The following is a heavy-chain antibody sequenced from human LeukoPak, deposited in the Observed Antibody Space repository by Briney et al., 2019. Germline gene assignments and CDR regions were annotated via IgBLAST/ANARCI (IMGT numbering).Heavy chain of an antibody. CDR1: GGSISSSSYY. V-gene: IGHV4-39*01. J-gene: IGHJ4*02. D-gene: IGHD3-22*01. CDR3: ARRDSYSSGYYYFDY. Sequence: SETLSLTCTVSGGSISSSSYYWGWIRQPPGKGLDWIGIINYRGNTYYNPSLKSRVTISVDTSKNQFSLKLSSVTAADTAVYYCARRDSYSSGYYYFDYWGQGTLVTVSS. CDR2: INYRGNT.